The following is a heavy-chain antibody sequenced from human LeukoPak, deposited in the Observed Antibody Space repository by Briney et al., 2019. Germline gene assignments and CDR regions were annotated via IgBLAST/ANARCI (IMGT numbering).Heavy chain of an antibody. V-gene: IGHV3-23*01. J-gene: IGHJ4*02. CDR3: AKQTTFPGSYHLANFDY. CDR1: GFTFSSYA. D-gene: IGHD3-10*01. Sequence: GGSLRLSCAASGFTFSSYAMSWVRRAPGKGLEWVSAISGSGGSTYYADSVKGRFTISRDNSKNTPYLQMNSLRAEDTAVYYCAKQTTFPGSYHLANFDYWGQGTLVTVSS. CDR2: ISGSGGST.